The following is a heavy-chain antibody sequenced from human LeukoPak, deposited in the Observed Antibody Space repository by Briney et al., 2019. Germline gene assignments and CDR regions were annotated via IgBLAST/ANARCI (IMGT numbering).Heavy chain of an antibody. V-gene: IGHV1-69*05. Sequence: SVKVSCKASGGTFSSYAISWVRQAPGQGLEWMGGIIPIFGTANYAQKFQGRVTITTDESTSTAYMELSSLRSEDTAVYYCASVRGHNTHFSHFDYWGQGTLVTVSS. CDR1: GGTFSSYA. J-gene: IGHJ4*02. CDR3: ASVRGHNTHFSHFDY. D-gene: IGHD3-10*01. CDR2: IIPIFGTA.